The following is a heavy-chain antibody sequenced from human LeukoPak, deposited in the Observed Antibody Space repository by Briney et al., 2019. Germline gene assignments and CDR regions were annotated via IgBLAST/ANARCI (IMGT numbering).Heavy chain of an antibody. Sequence: PGGSLRLSCAASGLTFSSYWMSWVRQAPGKGLEWVANIKQDGSEKYYVDSVKGRFTISRDNAKNSLYLQMNSLRAEDTAVYYCASGPYVQWLAPFDYWGQGTLVTVSS. CDR2: IKQDGSEK. V-gene: IGHV3-7*01. D-gene: IGHD6-19*01. J-gene: IGHJ4*02. CDR3: ASGPYVQWLAPFDY. CDR1: GLTFSSYW.